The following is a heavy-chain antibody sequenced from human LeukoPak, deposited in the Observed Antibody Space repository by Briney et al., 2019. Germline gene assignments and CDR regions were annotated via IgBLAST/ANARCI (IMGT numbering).Heavy chain of an antibody. Sequence: SETLSLTCTVSGVSIIGYYWSWIRQTAGKGLEWIGRIYTSGSTNYNPSLKSRVTMSVDTSNNQFSLKLSSVTAADTAVYYCARFSRSAGPDYWGQGTLVTVSS. CDR3: ARFSRSAGPDY. CDR2: IYTSGST. V-gene: IGHV4-4*07. J-gene: IGHJ4*02. D-gene: IGHD2-15*01. CDR1: GVSIIGYY.